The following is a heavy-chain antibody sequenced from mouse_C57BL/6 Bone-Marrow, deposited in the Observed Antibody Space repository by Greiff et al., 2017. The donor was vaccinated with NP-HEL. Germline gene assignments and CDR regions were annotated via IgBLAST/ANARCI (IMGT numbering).Heavy chain of an antibody. CDR2: INPNNGGT. Sequence: VQLQQSGPELVKPGASVKIPCKASGYTFTDYNMDWVKQSHGKSLEWIGDINPNNGGTIYNQKFKGKATLTVDKSSSTAYMELRSLTSEDTAVYYCARAEVMYGYGFDYWGQGTTLTVSS. D-gene: IGHD2-2*01. J-gene: IGHJ2*01. V-gene: IGHV1-18*01. CDR3: ARAEVMYGYGFDY. CDR1: GYTFTDYN.